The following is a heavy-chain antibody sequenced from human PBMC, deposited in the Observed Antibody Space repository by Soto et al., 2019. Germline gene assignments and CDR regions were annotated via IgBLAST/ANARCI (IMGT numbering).Heavy chain of an antibody. J-gene: IGHJ6*02. Sequence: GGSLRLSCAASGFTFSRYAMSWVRQAPGKGLELVSGNSGSGGSTYYADSVKGRFTISRDNSKNTLYLQMNSLRAEDTAVYYCAKWMATQAYYYYGMDVWGQGTTVTVSS. CDR2: NSGSGGST. V-gene: IGHV3-23*01. D-gene: IGHD5-12*01. CDR3: AKWMATQAYYYYGMDV. CDR1: GFTFSRYA.